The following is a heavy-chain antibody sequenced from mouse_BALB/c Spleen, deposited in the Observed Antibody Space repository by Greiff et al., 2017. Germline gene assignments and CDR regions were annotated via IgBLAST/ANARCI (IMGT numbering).Heavy chain of an antibody. Sequence: QVQLKESGPELVRPGVSVKISCKGSGYTFTDYAMHWVKQSHAKSLEWIGVISTYYGNTNYNQKFKGKATMTVDKSSSTAYMELARLTSEDSAIYYCARSYGSSYVFDYWGQGTTLTVSS. J-gene: IGHJ2*01. D-gene: IGHD1-1*01. CDR3: ARSYGSSYVFDY. V-gene: IGHV1-67*01. CDR2: ISTYYGNT. CDR1: GYTFTDYA.